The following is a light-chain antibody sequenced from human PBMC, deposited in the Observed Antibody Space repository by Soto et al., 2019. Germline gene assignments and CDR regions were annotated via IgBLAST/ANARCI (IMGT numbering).Light chain of an antibody. V-gene: IGKV3-15*01. CDR2: GPS. CDR1: QSINSN. Sequence: EIVMTQSPATVSVSPGERATLSCRASQSINSNLAWYQQKPGQPPRLIIYGPSTRATGIPARFSGSGSGTEFTLTISSLQSEDFAIYYCQQYHNWPPITFGQGTLLEIK. J-gene: IGKJ5*01. CDR3: QQYHNWPPIT.